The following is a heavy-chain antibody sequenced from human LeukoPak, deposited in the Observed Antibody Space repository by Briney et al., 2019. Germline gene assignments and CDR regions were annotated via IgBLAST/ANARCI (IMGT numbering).Heavy chain of an antibody. CDR2: ISAYNGNT. D-gene: IGHD2-8*01. J-gene: IGHJ4*02. CDR3: ARGDCTNGVCYRLHDY. Sequence: ASLKVSCKASGYTFTSYGISWVRQAPGQGLEWMGWISAYNGNTNYAQTLQGRVTMTTDTSTSTAYMELRSLRSDDTAVYYCARGDCTNGVCYRLHDYWGQGTLVTVSS. CDR1: GYTFTSYG. V-gene: IGHV1-18*01.